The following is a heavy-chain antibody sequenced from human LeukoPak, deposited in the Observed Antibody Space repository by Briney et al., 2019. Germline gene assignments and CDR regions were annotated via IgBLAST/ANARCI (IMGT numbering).Heavy chain of an antibody. J-gene: IGHJ6*02. V-gene: IGHV3-7*01. CDR3: ARDPYGMDV. CDR1: GFTFSSYS. Sequence: GGSLRLSCAASGFTFSSYSMTWVRQAPGKGLEWVADIKQDGSAQYYVDSVRGRFTISRDNAKNSLQLQMNSLRAEDTAVYYCARDPYGMDVWGQGTTVTVSS. CDR2: IKQDGSAQ.